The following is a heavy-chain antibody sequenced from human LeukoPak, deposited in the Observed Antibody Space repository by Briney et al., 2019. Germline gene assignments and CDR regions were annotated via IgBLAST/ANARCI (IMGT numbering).Heavy chain of an antibody. D-gene: IGHD3-22*01. CDR3: AKGGTMIVVVIPRMDV. CDR2: ISGSGGST. Sequence: QPGGSLRLSCAASGFTFSSYAMSWVRQAPGKGLEWVSAISGSGGSTYYADSVKGRFTISRDNSKNTLYLQMNSLRAEDTAVYYCAKGGTMIVVVIPRMDVWGQGTTVTVSS. V-gene: IGHV3-23*01. J-gene: IGHJ6*02. CDR1: GFTFSSYA.